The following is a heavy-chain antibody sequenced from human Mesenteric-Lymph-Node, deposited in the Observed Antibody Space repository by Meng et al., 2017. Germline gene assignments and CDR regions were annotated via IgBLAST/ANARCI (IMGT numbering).Heavy chain of an antibody. J-gene: IGHJ6*02. V-gene: IGHV3-30*04. CDR1: GFTFSSYA. D-gene: IGHD2-2*01. CDR2: ISYDGSNK. Sequence: GESLKISCAASGFTFSSYAMHWVRQAPGKGLEWVAVISYDGSNKYYADSVKGRFTISRDNSKNTLYLQMDSMRAEDTAVYYCARDQACSSTSCYAFGYYYGMDVWGQGTTVTVSS. CDR3: ARDQACSSTSCYAFGYYYGMDV.